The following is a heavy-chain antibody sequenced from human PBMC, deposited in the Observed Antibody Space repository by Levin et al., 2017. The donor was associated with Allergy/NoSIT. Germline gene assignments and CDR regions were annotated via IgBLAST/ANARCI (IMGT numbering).Heavy chain of an antibody. Sequence: SQTLSLTCAVSGGSISTDNWWSWIRQPPGKGLEWIGEIYRSGDTNHNPSLRSRVTMSADKSKNHLSLKPSSVTAAATAVYYCATVEGLFCSGVSCSYSFHYWGQGALVTVSS. CDR3: ATVEGLFCSGVSCSYSFHY. V-gene: IGHV4-4*02. CDR2: IYRSGDT. CDR1: GGSISTDNW. D-gene: IGHD3-9*01. J-gene: IGHJ4*02.